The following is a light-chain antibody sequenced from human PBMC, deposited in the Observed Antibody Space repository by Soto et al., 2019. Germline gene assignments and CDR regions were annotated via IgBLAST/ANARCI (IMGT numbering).Light chain of an antibody. CDR3: QQYNSYSKT. CDR2: AAS. Sequence: DIQMTQSPSSLSASVGDRVTITCRASQSISSYLNWYQQKPGKAPKLLIYAASSLQRGVPSRFSGSGSGTDFTLTISSLQPDDFATYYCQQYNSYSKTFGQGTKVDIK. J-gene: IGKJ1*01. CDR1: QSISSY. V-gene: IGKV1-39*01.